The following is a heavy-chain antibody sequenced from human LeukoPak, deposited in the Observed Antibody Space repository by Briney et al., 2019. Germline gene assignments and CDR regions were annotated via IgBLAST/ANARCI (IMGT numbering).Heavy chain of an antibody. CDR3: ARGRSTMVRGANGWFDP. Sequence: PSETLSLTCAVYGGSFSGYYWSWIRQPPGKGLEWIGEINHSGSTNYNPSLKSRVTVSVDTSKNQFSLKLSSMTAADTAVYYCARGRSTMVRGANGWFDPRGQGTLVTVSS. CDR1: GGSFSGYY. CDR2: INHSGST. V-gene: IGHV4-34*01. J-gene: IGHJ5*02. D-gene: IGHD3-10*01.